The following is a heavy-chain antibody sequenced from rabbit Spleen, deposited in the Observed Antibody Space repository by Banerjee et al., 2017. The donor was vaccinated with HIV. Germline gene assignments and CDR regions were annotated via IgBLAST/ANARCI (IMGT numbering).Heavy chain of an antibody. J-gene: IGHJ4*01. CDR1: GFYFSSSYW. Sequence: AESGGDLVKPEGSLTLTCVASGFYFSSSYWICWVRQSPGKGLEWIACIYTSSGNTYYASGAKGRFTISKTSSTTVTLQMTRLTAADTATYFCTSPTGYYGYAYATDLWGQGTLVTVS. D-gene: IGHD6-1*01. CDR3: TSPTGYYGYAYATDL. CDR2: IYTSSGNT. V-gene: IGHV1S45*01.